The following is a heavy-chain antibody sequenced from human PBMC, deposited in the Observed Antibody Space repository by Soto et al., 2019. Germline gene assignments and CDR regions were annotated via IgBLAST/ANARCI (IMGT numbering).Heavy chain of an antibody. J-gene: IGHJ3*02. D-gene: IGHD2-15*01. CDR1: GFTFSSYA. CDR3: AKAPRYCSGGSCYGAFDI. CDR2: ISGSGGST. Sequence: VGSLRLSCAASGFTFSSYAMSWVRQAPGNGLEWVSAISGSGGSTYYADSVKGRFTISRDNSKNTLYLQMNSLRAEDTAVYYCAKAPRYCSGGSCYGAFDIWGQGTMVTVSS. V-gene: IGHV3-23*01.